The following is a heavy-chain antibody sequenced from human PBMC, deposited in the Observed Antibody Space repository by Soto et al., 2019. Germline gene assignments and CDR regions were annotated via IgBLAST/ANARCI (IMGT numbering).Heavy chain of an antibody. CDR1: GFTFSSYS. CDR3: ARGPGVATAYYFDY. D-gene: IGHD5-12*01. J-gene: IGHJ4*02. V-gene: IGHV3-48*02. CDR2: ISSSSSTI. Sequence: EVQLVESGGGLVQPGGSLRLFCAASGFTFSSYSMNWVRQAPGKGLEWVSYISSSSSTIYYADSVKGRFTISRDNAKNSLYLQMNSLRDEDTAEYYCARGPGVATAYYFDYWGQGTLVTVSS.